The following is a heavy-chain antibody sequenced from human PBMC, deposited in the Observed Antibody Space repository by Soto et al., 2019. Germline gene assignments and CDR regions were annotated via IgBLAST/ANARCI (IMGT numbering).Heavy chain of an antibody. CDR2: VSYDGKNI. CDR1: GFSLDGYA. Sequence: QLVESGGGVVQPGRSLTLSCAVSGFSLDGYAMHWVRQAPGKGHEWMAVVSYDGKNIYYADSVKGRFTISKDDSKNTVYLRMNGLTAEDTATYYCARDYVGLPCDSIQAWGRGTLVTVSS. D-gene: IGHD6-13*01. V-gene: IGHV3-30*03. CDR3: ARDYVGLPCDSIQA. J-gene: IGHJ1*01.